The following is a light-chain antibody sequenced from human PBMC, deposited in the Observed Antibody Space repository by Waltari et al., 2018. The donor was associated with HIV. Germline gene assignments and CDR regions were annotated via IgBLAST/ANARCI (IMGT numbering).Light chain of an antibody. CDR3: QQMITFPLT. CDR1: QAVANK. CDR2: DAS. J-gene: IGKJ3*01. V-gene: IGKV1-39*01. Sequence: DIQMTQSPSSLSASVGDRVSITCRASQAVANKVNWFQQKPGKAPKVLIYDASRLPNGVPSRFSGSGSGTDFTLTINGVQPDDFASYFCQQMITFPLTFGPGTKVDVK.